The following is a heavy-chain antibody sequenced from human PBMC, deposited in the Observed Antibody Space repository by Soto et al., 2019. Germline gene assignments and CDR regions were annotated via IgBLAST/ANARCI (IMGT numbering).Heavy chain of an antibody. CDR1: GFTFSRFW. J-gene: IGHJ6*02. V-gene: IGHV3-74*01. Sequence: EVQLVESGGGLVQRGGSLRVSCAASGFTFSRFWMHWVRQAPGMWLVWVSRINSDGRSTNYADSVKGRFTISRDNAKNTLYLQMNSLRVEDTAVYYCARAGGSCSGGSCTHKDFYGMDVWGQGTTVTVSS. CDR3: ARAGGSCSGGSCTHKDFYGMDV. CDR2: INSDGRST. D-gene: IGHD2-15*01.